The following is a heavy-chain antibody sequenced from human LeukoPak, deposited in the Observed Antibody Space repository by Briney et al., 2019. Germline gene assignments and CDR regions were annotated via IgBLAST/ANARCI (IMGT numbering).Heavy chain of an antibody. CDR2: ISSSSSTI. V-gene: IGHV3-48*01. Sequence: PGGSLRLSCAASGFTFSSYSMNWVRQAPGKGLEWVSYISSSSSTIYYADSVKGRFTISRDNAKNSLFLQMNSLRAEDTAVYYCARHHFVVVPAAYYYYYYMDVWGKGTTVTVSS. J-gene: IGHJ6*03. CDR3: ARHHFVVVPAAYYYYYYMDV. D-gene: IGHD2-2*01. CDR1: GFTFSSYS.